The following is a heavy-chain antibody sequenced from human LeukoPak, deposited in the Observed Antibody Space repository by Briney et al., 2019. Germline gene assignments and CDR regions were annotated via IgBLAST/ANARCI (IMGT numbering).Heavy chain of an antibody. D-gene: IGHD4-17*01. CDR1: GFTFSTYN. Sequence: GGSLRLSCIASGFTFSTYNMNWVRQAPGKGLEWVSYISSSTTTIYYADSVKGRFTISRDNAKNSLYLQMNSLRAEDTAMHYCARERHDYGKIPFDPWGQGTLVTVSS. V-gene: IGHV3-48*04. CDR3: ARERHDYGKIPFDP. CDR2: ISSSTTTI. J-gene: IGHJ5*02.